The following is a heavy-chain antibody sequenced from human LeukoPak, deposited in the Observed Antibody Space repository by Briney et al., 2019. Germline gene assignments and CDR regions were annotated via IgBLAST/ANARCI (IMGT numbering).Heavy chain of an antibody. V-gene: IGHV5-51*01. CDR1: GYSFTSYW. Sequence: GESLQISCKGSGYSFTSYWIGRVRQMPGKGLEWMGTIYPGDSDTRYSPSFQGQVTISADKSISTAYLQWSSLKASDTAMYYCARATMVRGVIIPPDYWGQGTLVTVSS. D-gene: IGHD3-10*01. CDR3: ARATMVRGVIIPPDY. CDR2: IYPGDSDT. J-gene: IGHJ4*02.